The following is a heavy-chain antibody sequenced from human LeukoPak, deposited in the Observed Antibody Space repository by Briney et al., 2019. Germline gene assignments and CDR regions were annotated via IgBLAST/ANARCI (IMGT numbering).Heavy chain of an antibody. Sequence: SETLSLTCTVSGGSISSYYWSWIRRPPGKGLEWIGYIYYSGSTNYNPSLKSRVTISVDTSKNQFSLKLSSVTAADTAVYYCARARHDYYGSGSYYGYYFDYWGQGTLVTVSS. CDR2: IYYSGST. D-gene: IGHD3-10*01. J-gene: IGHJ4*02. V-gene: IGHV4-59*01. CDR1: GGSISSYY. CDR3: ARARHDYYGSGSYYGYYFDY.